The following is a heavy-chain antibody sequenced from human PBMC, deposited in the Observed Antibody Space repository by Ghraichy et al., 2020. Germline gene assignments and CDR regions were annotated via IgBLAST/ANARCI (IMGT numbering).Heavy chain of an antibody. J-gene: IGHJ6*02. CDR2: ISSSSSYI. V-gene: IGHV3-21*01. D-gene: IGHD3-9*01. Sequence: GESLNISCAASGFTFSSYSMNWVRQAPGKELEWVSSISSSSSYIYYADSVKGRFTISRDNAKNSLYLQMNSLRAEDTAVYYCARDHLAAYYDILTGYSPSLYYYYYGMDVWGQGTTVTVSS. CDR1: GFTFSSYS. CDR3: ARDHLAAYYDILTGYSPSLYYYYYGMDV.